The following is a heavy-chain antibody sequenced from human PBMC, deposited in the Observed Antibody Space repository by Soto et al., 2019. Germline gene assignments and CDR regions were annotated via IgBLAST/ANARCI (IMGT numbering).Heavy chain of an antibody. CDR3: ARDGSMVRERWFDP. V-gene: IGHV3-74*03. CDR1: GFTFIGYW. CDR2: IYNDGIDT. D-gene: IGHD3-10*01. J-gene: IGHJ5*02. Sequence: EVQLVESGGGVVQPGGSLRLSCAASGFTFIGYWMHWVRQGPGKGLVWVARIYNDGIDTTYADSVKGRFTISRDNTKNMVYLEMNSLRADDTAVYYCARDGSMVRERWFDPWGQGTLVTVSS.